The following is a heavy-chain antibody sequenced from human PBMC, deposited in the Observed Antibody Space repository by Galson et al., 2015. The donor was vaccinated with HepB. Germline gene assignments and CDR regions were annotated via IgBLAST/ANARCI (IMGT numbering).Heavy chain of an antibody. CDR3: AKGGYDSSGYYDSFDY. V-gene: IGHV3-23*01. D-gene: IGHD3-22*01. CDR1: GFTFSSYA. J-gene: IGHJ4*02. Sequence: SLRLSCAASGFTFSSYAMSWVRQAPGKGLEWVSAISGSGGSTYYADSVKGRFTISRDNSKNTLYLQMNSLRAEDTAVYYCAKGGYDSSGYYDSFDYWGQGTLVTVSS. CDR2: ISGSGGST.